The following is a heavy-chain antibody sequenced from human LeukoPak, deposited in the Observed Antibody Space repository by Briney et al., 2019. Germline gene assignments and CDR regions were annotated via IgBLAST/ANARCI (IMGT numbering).Heavy chain of an antibody. CDR2: IYTRGST. V-gene: IGHV4-61*02. CDR1: GGSISSGRYY. CDR3: ARYHYYDSSGYQNWFDP. J-gene: IGHJ5*02. Sequence: PSETLSLTCNVSGGSISSGRYYWSWIRQPAGKGLEWIGRIYTRGSTNYNPSLKSRVTMSVDTSKNQFSLKLSSVTAADTAVYYCARYHYYDSSGYQNWFDPWGQGTLVTVSS. D-gene: IGHD3-22*01.